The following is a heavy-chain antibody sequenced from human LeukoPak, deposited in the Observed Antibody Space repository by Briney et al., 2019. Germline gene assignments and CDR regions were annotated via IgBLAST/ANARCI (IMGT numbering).Heavy chain of an antibody. CDR3: ARQEYCSGGSCYTWFDP. J-gene: IGHJ5*02. CDR1: GYIINNYW. CDR2: IYPADSDI. V-gene: IGHV5-51*01. D-gene: IGHD2-15*01. Sequence: GESLKISCKGSGYIINNYWIGWVRQMPGKGLEWIGIIYPADSDIRYSPSFQGQVTISADKSISTAYLQWSSLKASDTAMYYCARQEYCSGGSCYTWFDPWGQGTLVTVSS.